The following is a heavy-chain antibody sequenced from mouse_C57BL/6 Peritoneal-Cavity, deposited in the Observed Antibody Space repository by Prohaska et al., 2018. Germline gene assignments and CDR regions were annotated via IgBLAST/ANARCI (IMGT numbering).Heavy chain of an antibody. CDR1: GFTFSNYW. J-gene: IGHJ1*03. D-gene: IGHD3-3*01. CDR2: IRLKSDNYAT. Sequence: EVKLEEPGGGLVQPGGSMKLSCVPSGFTFSNYWMNWVRQSPEKGLEWVARIRLKSDNYATHYAESVKGRFTISRDDSKSSVYLQMNNLRAEDTGIYYCTAGDEYFDVWGTGTTVTVSS. CDR3: TAGDEYFDV. V-gene: IGHV6-3*01.